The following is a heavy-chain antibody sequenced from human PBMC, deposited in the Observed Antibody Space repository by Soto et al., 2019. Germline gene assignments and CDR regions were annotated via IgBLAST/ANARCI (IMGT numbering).Heavy chain of an antibody. J-gene: IGHJ6*02. CDR1: GGSISSSNW. D-gene: IGHD2-15*01. Sequence: QVQLQESGPGLVKPSGTLSLTCAVSGGSISSSNWWSWVRQPPGKGLEWIGEIYHSGSTNYNPSLKSRVNISVDKSKNQFSLKLSSVTAADTAVYYCARGSVGYCSGGSCYAPDYYYGMDVWGQGTTVTVSS. CDR2: IYHSGST. CDR3: ARGSVGYCSGGSCYAPDYYYGMDV. V-gene: IGHV4-4*02.